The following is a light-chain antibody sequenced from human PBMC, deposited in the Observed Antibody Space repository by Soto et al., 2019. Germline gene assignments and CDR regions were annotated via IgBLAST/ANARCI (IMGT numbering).Light chain of an antibody. V-gene: IGKV1-39*01. CDR3: QRSFNSPWT. J-gene: IGKJ1*01. Sequence: DIQMTQSPSSLSTSVGDRVTISCRASQSVDKYLNWYQQKPGKAPKLLIYGASTLQSGVPSRFSGSGSGTDFTLTINSLQPEDFATYFCQRSFNSPWTFGQGTKVEVK. CDR1: QSVDKY. CDR2: GAS.